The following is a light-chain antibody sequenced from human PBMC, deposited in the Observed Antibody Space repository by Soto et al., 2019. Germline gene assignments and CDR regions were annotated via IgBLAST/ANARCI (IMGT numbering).Light chain of an antibody. CDR3: EQRINWPQT. Sequence: EIVLTQSPATLSLSPGERATLSCRASQSVSSYLASYQQKPGQAPRLLIYDASNRATGIPARFSGSGSGTDFTLTISSLDPEEFAVYYCEQRINWPQTSGQGTKLEIK. J-gene: IGKJ2*01. V-gene: IGKV3-11*01. CDR1: QSVSSY. CDR2: DAS.